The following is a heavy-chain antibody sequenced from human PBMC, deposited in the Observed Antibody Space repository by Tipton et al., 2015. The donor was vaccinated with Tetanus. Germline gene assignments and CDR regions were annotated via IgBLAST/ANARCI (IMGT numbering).Heavy chain of an antibody. CDR3: ARDNQTPLYGDYLSYEYFYFMDV. Sequence: TLSLTCAVYGGSFSGYYCTWIRQSPGKGLEWIGEIHPSGSVNYNPSLKSRVTILLDTSKNQFSLKLSSVTAADTALYYCARDNQTPLYGDYLSYEYFYFMDVWGKGTTVTVSS. CDR1: GGSFSGYY. J-gene: IGHJ6*03. V-gene: IGHV4-34*01. CDR2: IHPSGSV. D-gene: IGHD4-17*01.